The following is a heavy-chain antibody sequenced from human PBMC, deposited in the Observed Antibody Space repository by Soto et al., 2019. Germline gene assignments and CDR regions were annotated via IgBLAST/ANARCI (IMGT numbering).Heavy chain of an antibody. CDR2: INHSGST. CDR1: GGSFSGYY. V-gene: IGHV4-34*01. J-gene: IGHJ4*02. D-gene: IGHD5-12*01. Sequence: QVQLQQWGAGLLKPSETLSLTCAVYGGSFSGYYWSWIRQPPGKGLEWIGEINHSGSTNYNPSLKSRVTISVDTSKTPFSLKLSSVTAADTAVYYCAIDGEMATTRGAGYFDYWGQGTLVTVSS. CDR3: AIDGEMATTRGAGYFDY.